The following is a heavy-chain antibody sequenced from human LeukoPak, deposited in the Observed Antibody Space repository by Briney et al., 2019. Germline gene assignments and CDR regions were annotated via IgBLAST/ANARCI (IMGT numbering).Heavy chain of an antibody. J-gene: IGHJ4*02. CDR3: ARRSSGWFDY. D-gene: IGHD6-19*01. Sequence: SETLSLTCTVSGGSISSSSYYWGWIRQPPGKGLEWIGSIYYSGSTYYNPSLKSRVTISVDTSKNQFSLKRSSVTAADTAVYYCARRSSGWFDYWGQGTLVTVSS. CDR2: IYYSGST. CDR1: GGSISSSSYY. V-gene: IGHV4-39*01.